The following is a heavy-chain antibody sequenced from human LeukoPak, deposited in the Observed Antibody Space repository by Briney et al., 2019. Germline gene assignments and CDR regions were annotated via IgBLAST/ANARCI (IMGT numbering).Heavy chain of an antibody. Sequence: SGGSLRLSCAASGFTFSSYWMHWVRQAPGKGLVWVSRISPDGSSVIYADSVKGRFTISRDNAKNTLYLQMNSLRADDTAVHYCARVSVCPRCHFDYWGQGTLVTVSS. D-gene: IGHD5/OR15-5a*01. CDR1: GFTFSSYW. CDR2: ISPDGSSV. J-gene: IGHJ4*02. V-gene: IGHV3-74*01. CDR3: ARVSVCPRCHFDY.